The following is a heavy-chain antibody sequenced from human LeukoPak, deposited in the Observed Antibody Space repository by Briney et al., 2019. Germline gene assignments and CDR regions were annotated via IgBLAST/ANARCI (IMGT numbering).Heavy chain of an antibody. CDR1: GFTFSSYA. D-gene: IGHD5-12*01. CDR3: AKGRGGGYDSAFDY. Sequence: PGGSLRLSCAASGFTFSSYAMSWVRQAPGKGLEWVSGISGSGGSTYYADSVKGRFTISRDSSKNTLYQQMNSLRAEDTAVYYCAKGRGGGYDSAFDYWGQGTLVTVSS. CDR2: ISGSGGST. V-gene: IGHV3-23*01. J-gene: IGHJ4*02.